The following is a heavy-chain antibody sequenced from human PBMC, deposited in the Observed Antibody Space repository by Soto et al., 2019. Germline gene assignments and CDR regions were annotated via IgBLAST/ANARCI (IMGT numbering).Heavy chain of an antibody. J-gene: IGHJ4*02. CDR2: IIPVLNIT. CDR1: GGTFTNST. D-gene: IGHD2-21*02. Sequence: QVQLVQSGTEMKRPGSSVKVSCETSGGTFTNSTFNWVRQAPGQGLEWMGWIIPVLNITNYAQKFQGRINIAADKSTSTAYLELSSLRSEDTAIYFCARAPTASAPFLFWCQGTLVTVSS. V-gene: IGHV1-69*02. CDR3: ARAPTASAPFLF.